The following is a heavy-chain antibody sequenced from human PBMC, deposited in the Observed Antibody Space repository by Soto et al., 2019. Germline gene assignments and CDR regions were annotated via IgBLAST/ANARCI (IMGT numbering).Heavy chain of an antibody. CDR3: ARASSSSSAADY. V-gene: IGHV4-31*11. CDR2: IYDTESA. CDR1: SQYVESGGYY. D-gene: IGHD6-6*01. Sequence: SESLSGTGGLFSQYVESGGYYRIPIRHLPGKGLEWIGYIYDTESAYYNPSLKSRVSISMDTSENHFAMRLTSVTAADSAVYYCARASSSSSAADYWGQGLQVTVS. J-gene: IGHJ4*02.